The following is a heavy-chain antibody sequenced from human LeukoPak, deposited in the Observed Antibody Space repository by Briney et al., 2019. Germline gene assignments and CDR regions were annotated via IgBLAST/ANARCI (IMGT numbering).Heavy chain of an antibody. CDR1: GFTFSSYA. V-gene: IGHV3-30*04. Sequence: PGGSLRLSCAASGFTFSSYAMHWVRQAPGKGLEWVAVISYDGSNKYYADSVKGRFTISRDNSKNTLYLQMNSLRAEDTAVYYCANHGNYWGQGTLVTVSS. J-gene: IGHJ4*02. D-gene: IGHD1-14*01. CDR2: ISYDGSNK. CDR3: ANHGNY.